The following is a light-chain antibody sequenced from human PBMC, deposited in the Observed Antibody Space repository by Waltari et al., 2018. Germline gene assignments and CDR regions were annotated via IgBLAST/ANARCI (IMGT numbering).Light chain of an antibody. CDR1: QSIRSY. V-gene: IGKV1-39*01. Sequence: DIQMTQSPSSLSAPVGDRVTITCRASQSIRSYLNWYQKKPGKAPKLLIYAASGLQSGVPSRFSGSGSGSDFTLTISSLQPEDFAAYYCQQSYGKPYTFGQGTKLEIK. CDR2: AAS. CDR3: QQSYGKPYT. J-gene: IGKJ2*01.